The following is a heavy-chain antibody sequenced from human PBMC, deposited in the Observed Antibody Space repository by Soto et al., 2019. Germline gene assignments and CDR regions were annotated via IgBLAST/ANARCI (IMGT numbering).Heavy chain of an antibody. CDR3: ARTYCSSISCRWFDP. CDR1: GYTFTSYY. V-gene: IGHV1-46*01. Sequence: GASVKVSCKASGYTFTSYYMHWVRQAPGQGLEWMGIINPSGGSTSYAQKFQGRVTITRDTSANTAYMELSSLRSEDTAVYYCARTYCSSISCRWFDPWGQGTLVTVSS. D-gene: IGHD2-2*01. CDR2: INPSGGST. J-gene: IGHJ5*02.